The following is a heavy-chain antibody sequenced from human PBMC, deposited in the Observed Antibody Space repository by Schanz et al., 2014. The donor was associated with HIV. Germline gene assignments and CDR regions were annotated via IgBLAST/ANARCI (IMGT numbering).Heavy chain of an antibody. V-gene: IGHV1-69*01. Sequence: QVQLVQSGAEVKKPGSSVKVSCESSGGRFSSYAINWVRQAPGQGHEWMGGIVPIFGTPNYAQNFQGRATITADESASTAYMELSGLTSGDTAVYYCASDPPQNGYNSLDYWGQGTLVTVSS. CDR2: IVPIFGTP. CDR1: GGRFSSYA. J-gene: IGHJ4*02. CDR3: ASDPPQNGYNSLDY. D-gene: IGHD5-12*01.